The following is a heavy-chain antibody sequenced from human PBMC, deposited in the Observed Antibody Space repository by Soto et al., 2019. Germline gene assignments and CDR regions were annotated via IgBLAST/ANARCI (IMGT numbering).Heavy chain of an antibody. CDR1: GITFGSRA. D-gene: IGHD2-21*02. V-gene: IGHV3-30-3*01. J-gene: IGHJ6*02. CDR2: ISYDGSNK. CDR3: AREETAWPLAYGLDV. Sequence: PGGSLRLSCVASGITFGSRAMSWVRQAPGKRLEWVAVISYDGSNKYYADSVKGRFTISRDNAQNSVSLQMDSLRAEDTAVYYCAREETAWPLAYGLDVWGQGTTVTVSS.